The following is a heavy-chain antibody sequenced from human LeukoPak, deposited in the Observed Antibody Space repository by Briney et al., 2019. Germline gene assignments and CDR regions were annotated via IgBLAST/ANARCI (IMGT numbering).Heavy chain of an antibody. D-gene: IGHD6-19*01. J-gene: IGHJ4*02. V-gene: IGHV3-20*04. CDR1: GFTFDDYG. Sequence: GGSLRLSCAVSGFTFDDYGMSWVRQAPGKGLEWVSGINWNGGSTGYVDSVKGRFTVSRDNAKNSLHLQMNSLRAEDTALYYCARDISSGWYFDYWGQGTLVTVSS. CDR3: ARDISSGWYFDY. CDR2: INWNGGST.